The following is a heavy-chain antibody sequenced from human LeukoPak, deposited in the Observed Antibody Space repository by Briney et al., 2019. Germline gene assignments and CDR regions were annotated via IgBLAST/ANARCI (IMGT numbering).Heavy chain of an antibody. Sequence: GGSLRLSCAASGFTFSSYAMSWVRQAPGKGLEWVAVIWYDGSNKYYADSVKGRFTISRDNSKNTLYLQMNSLRAEDTAVYYCAKGESVITFGGVIALFDYWGQGTLVTVSS. CDR1: GFTFSSYA. V-gene: IGHV3-33*06. CDR2: IWYDGSNK. D-gene: IGHD3-16*02. J-gene: IGHJ4*02. CDR3: AKGESVITFGGVIALFDY.